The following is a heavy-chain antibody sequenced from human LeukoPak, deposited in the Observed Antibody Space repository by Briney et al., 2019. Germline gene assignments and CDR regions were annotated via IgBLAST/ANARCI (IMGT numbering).Heavy chain of an antibody. J-gene: IGHJ4*02. CDR2: VYYSGTT. D-gene: IGHD6-19*01. Sequence: SETLSLTCTVSGGLIPISTYYWGWLRQPPGKGLEWIGSVYYSGTTKYNPSLKSRVTISVDTLKNKFSLKLISVTAADTAVYYCARGTLYSGWSYYFDSWGQGTLVPVSS. V-gene: IGHV4-39*07. CDR1: GGLIPISTYY. CDR3: ARGTLYSGWSYYFDS.